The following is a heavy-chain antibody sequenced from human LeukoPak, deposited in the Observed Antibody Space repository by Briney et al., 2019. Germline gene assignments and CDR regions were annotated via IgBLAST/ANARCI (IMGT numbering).Heavy chain of an antibody. CDR3: ARHCRAVLVVPVARGGYFDY. D-gene: IGHD2-2*01. CDR2: MSYSGAT. CDR1: GGSISSSSYR. J-gene: IGHJ4*02. Sequence: SETLSLTCTVSGGSISSSSYRWGWIRQSPGEGLQWITSMSYSGATYYNPSLQSRVTISVDTSKNQFSLKLYSVTAADTAVYYCARHCRAVLVVPVARGGYFDYLGQGTLVTVSS. V-gene: IGHV4-39*01.